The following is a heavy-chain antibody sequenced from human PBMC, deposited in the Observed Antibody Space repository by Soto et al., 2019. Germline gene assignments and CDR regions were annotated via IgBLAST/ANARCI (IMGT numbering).Heavy chain of an antibody. J-gene: IGHJ1*01. D-gene: IGHD2-21*02. CDR2: ISHSGSKM. CDR3: VKNPAGTVVTTKYFQY. V-gene: IGHV3-11*01. Sequence: QVQLVESGGDLVKPGGSLRLSCAASGFTLSDYYMSWMRQAPGKGLEWVAYISHSGSKMYYADSVKGRFTISRDNANNSLHLQMNGLRAEDTAVYSCVKNPAGTVVTTKYFQYWGQGTLVTVSS. CDR1: GFTLSDYY.